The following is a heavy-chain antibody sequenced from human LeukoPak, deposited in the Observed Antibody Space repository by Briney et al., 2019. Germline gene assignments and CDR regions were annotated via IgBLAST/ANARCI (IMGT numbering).Heavy chain of an antibody. CDR2: ISSNGGST. CDR3: ARGRITLVRGVLGY. D-gene: IGHD3-10*01. J-gene: IGHJ4*02. Sequence: GGSLRLSCAASGFTFSSYAMHWVRQAPGKGLEYVSAISSNGGSTYYANSVKGRFTISRDTSKHTLYLQMGSLRAEDMAVYYCARGRITLVRGVLGYWGQGTLVTVSS. CDR1: GFTFSSYA. V-gene: IGHV3-64*01.